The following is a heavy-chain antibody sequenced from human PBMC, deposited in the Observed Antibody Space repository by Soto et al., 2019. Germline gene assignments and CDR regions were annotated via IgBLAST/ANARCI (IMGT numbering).Heavy chain of an antibody. CDR3: APHVHCSGGSCHYDAFDI. D-gene: IGHD2-15*01. J-gene: IGHJ3*02. Sequence: EVQLLESGGGLVQPGESLRLSCAFSGFIFGNYMMTWVRQAPGKGLEWVSTIRDGGESTYYADSVKGRFTISRDNSKNTLYLQMDSLGVEDTAVYYCAPHVHCSGGSCHYDAFDIRGQVTMVNVSS. CDR2: IRDGGEST. CDR1: GFIFGNYM. V-gene: IGHV3-23*01.